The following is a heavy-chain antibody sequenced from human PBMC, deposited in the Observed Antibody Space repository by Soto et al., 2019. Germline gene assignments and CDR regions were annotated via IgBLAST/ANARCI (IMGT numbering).Heavy chain of an antibody. CDR2: IYFSGST. V-gene: IGHV4-31*11. D-gene: IGHD6-13*01. CDR1: GGSISNGGYY. CDR3: ARDRHSQQPNHRWGGGYLDV. Sequence: QVQLQESGPGLVKPSQTLSLTCVVSGGSISNGGYYWSWIRQHPGKGLEWIGAIYFSGSTYYNPSLKSRVTISVPTPKNQFSLKLSSVTAADTAVYYCARDRHSQQPNHRWGGGYLDVWGKGTTVTVSS. J-gene: IGHJ6*03.